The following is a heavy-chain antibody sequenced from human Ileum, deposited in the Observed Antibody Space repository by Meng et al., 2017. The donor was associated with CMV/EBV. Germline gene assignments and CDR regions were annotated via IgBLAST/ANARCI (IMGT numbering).Heavy chain of an antibody. V-gene: IGHV4-59*01. J-gene: IGHJ4*02. CDR2: VYYSGST. CDR3: ARAPIGTSGWYSL. CDR1: GGSINDYY. D-gene: IGHD6-19*01. Sequence: SETLSLTCSVSGGSINDYYWAWIRQPPGKGLEWLGYVYYSGSTKYNPPLQSRVTISVDRSRNQFSLKLRSVTAADTAVYYCARAPIGTSGWYSLWGQGTLVTVSS.